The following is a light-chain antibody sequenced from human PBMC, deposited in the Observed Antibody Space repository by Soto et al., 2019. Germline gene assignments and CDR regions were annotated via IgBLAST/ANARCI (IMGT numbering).Light chain of an antibody. CDR1: RRDVGGYNH. CDR2: DVS. J-gene: IGLJ1*01. V-gene: IGLV2-11*02. CDR3: CSYAGSSAYV. Sequence: QSALTQPRSVNGAPGPSVTISCTGSRRDVGGYNHVSWYQQNPGEAPKVMIFDVSKRPSGVPDRFSGSKSDNTASLTISGLQAEDEADYYCCSYAGSSAYVFGAGTKVNVL.